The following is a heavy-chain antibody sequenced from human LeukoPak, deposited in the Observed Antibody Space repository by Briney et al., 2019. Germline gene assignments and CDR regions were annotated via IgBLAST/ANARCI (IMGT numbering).Heavy chain of an antibody. CDR1: AFTFSSYA. V-gene: IGHV3-23*01. CDR3: ARDRGVDTAMVSWFDP. J-gene: IGHJ5*02. Sequence: VVSLRRSCPAPAFTFSSYATSWVAQAPGQGPEWVSAISSSGGSTYYPDSVKVRSTTSIYNTKNSLYLQMNSMRAEDTALYYCARDRGVDTAMVSWFDPWGQGTLVTVSS. D-gene: IGHD5-18*01. CDR2: ISSSGGST.